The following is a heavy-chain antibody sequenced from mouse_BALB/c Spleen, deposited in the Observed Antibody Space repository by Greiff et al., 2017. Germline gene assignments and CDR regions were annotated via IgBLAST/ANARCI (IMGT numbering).Heavy chain of an antibody. CDR3: ARYGSSPYYFDY. CDR2: ISYSGST. D-gene: IGHD1-1*01. J-gene: IGHJ2*01. CDR1: GDSITSGY. V-gene: IGHV3-8*02. Sequence: EVQLVESGPSLVKPSQTLSLTCSVTGDSITSGYWNWIRKFPGNKLEYMGYISYSGSTYYNPSLKSRISITRDTSKNQYYLQLNSVTTEDTATYYCARYGSSPYYFDYWGQGTTLTVSS.